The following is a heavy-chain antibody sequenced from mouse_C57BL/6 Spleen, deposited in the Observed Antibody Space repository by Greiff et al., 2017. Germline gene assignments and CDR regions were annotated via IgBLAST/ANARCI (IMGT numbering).Heavy chain of an antibody. V-gene: IGHV1-15*01. CDR2: IDPETGGT. CDR1: GYTFTDYE. J-gene: IGHJ2*01. CDR3: TRWRDYYDYDKDY. D-gene: IGHD2-4*01. Sequence: QVQLKQSGAELVRPGASVTLSCKASGYTFTDYEMHWVKQTPVHGLEWIGAIDPETGGTAYNQKFKGKAILTADKSSSTAYMELRSLTSEDSAVYYCTRWRDYYDYDKDYWGQGTTLTVSS.